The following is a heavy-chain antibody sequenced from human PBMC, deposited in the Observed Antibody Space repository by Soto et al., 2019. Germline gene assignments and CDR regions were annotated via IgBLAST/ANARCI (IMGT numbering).Heavy chain of an antibody. V-gene: IGHV3-23*01. D-gene: IGHD3-3*01. Sequence: GGSLRLSCAASGFTFSSYAMSWVRQAPGKGLEWVSAISGSGGSTYYADSVKGRFTISRDNSKNTLYLQMNSLRAEDTAVYYCAKGNRYDFWSGYSINNWFDPRGQGTLVTVSS. CDR2: ISGSGGST. CDR1: GFTFSSYA. CDR3: AKGNRYDFWSGYSINNWFDP. J-gene: IGHJ5*02.